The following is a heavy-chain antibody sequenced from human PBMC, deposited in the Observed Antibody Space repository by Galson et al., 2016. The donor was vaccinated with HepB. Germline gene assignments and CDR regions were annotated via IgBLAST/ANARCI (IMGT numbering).Heavy chain of an antibody. CDR1: GFTFSTYN. J-gene: IGHJ6*02. D-gene: IGHD2-2*02. Sequence: SLRLSCAASGFTFSTYNMNWVRQTPGKGLEWVSSISNSNSYIYYTDAVKGRFTISRDNAKNSLYLQMNSPRAEDTAVYYCARDFGYCSSTSCYKGGLFYYYGMDVWGQGTTVTVSS. CDR2: ISNSNSYI. V-gene: IGHV3-21*01. CDR3: ARDFGYCSSTSCYKGGLFYYYGMDV.